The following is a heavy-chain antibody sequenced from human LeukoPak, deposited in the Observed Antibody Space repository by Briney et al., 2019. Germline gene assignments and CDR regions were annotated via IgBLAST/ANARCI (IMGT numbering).Heavy chain of an antibody. CDR2: IYPGDSDT. Sequence: GESLKISCKGSGYSFMNSWIGWVRQMPGKGLEWMGIIYPGDSDTRYSPSFQGQVTISADKSISTAYLQWSSLKASDTAMYYCAASLYSSSWYAWDYWGQGTLVTVSS. V-gene: IGHV5-51*01. CDR3: AASLYSSSWYAWDY. CDR1: GYSFMNSW. D-gene: IGHD6-13*01. J-gene: IGHJ4*02.